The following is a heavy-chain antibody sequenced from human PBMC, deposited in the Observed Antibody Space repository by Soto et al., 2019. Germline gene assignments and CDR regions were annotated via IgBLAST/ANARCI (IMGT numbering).Heavy chain of an antibody. CDR2: INHSGST. Sequence: QVQLQQWGAGLLKPSETLSLTCADYGGSFSGNYWSWIRQPPGKGLEWIGEINHSGSTNYNPSLKSRVTISVDTSKNQFTLKLSSVTAAYTAVYYCGYRVLYSSPFDYWGQGSLVPVSS. D-gene: IGHD6-13*01. J-gene: IGHJ4*02. CDR1: GGSFSGNY. CDR3: GYRVLYSSPFDY. V-gene: IGHV4-34*01.